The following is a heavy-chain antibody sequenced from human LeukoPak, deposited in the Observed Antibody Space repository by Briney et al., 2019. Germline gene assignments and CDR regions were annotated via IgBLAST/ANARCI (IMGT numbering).Heavy chain of an antibody. Sequence: ALVILSCTASGYPFTVSYMHWVRQAPGPCLEWMARINPNSGGTNYAPKFQRMVTMTRYTSISTAYMDLSRLRSDDSTMYYCARDTLYDSIGYYYPHFDYWGQGTMVTVSS. CDR3: ARDTLYDSIGYYYPHFDY. CDR1: GYPFTVSY. J-gene: IGHJ4*02. D-gene: IGHD3-22*01. V-gene: IGHV1-2*06. CDR2: INPNSGGT.